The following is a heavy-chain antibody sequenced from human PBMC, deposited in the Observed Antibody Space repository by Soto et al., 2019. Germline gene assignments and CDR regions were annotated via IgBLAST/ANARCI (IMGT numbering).Heavy chain of an antibody. D-gene: IGHD2-2*01. V-gene: IGHV3-33*01. CDR2: TWYAGKKT. Sequence: QVHLVESGGGVVQPGRSLRLSCAASGFDFNDFGMHWVRQAPGKGLEWVAVTWYAGKKTNYVESVKGRFIISRDTSKNTVYLQMNSLRDEDTAVYYCARENAPPYFDYWGQGTLVTVSS. J-gene: IGHJ4*02. CDR1: GFDFNDFG. CDR3: ARENAPPYFDY.